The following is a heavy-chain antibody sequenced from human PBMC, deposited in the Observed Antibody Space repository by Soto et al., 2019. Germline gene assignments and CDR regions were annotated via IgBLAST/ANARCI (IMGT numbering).Heavy chain of an antibody. CDR2: IYYSGST. Sequence: SETLSLTCTVSGGSISSGGYYWSWIRQHPGKGLEWIVYIYYSGSTYYNPSLKSRVTISVDTSKNQFSLRLISVTVADMAVYYCARLRRFLESFGAFDIWGQGTMVTVSS. CDR1: GGSISSGGYY. D-gene: IGHD3-3*01. CDR3: ARLRRFLESFGAFDI. J-gene: IGHJ3*02. V-gene: IGHV4-31*03.